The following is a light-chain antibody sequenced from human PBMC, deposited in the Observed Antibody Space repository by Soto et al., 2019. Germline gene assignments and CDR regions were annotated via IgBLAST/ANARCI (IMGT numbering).Light chain of an antibody. CDR3: QQSYSTPVT. J-gene: IGKJ1*01. Sequence: DIQITQSTSSLSASVGDRVTIPCRANQSISTYLNWYQQKPGQAPKPLIYKASTLQSGVPSRFSGSGSGTDFTLTISSLQPEDFATYYCQQSYSTPVTFGQGTKVDIK. CDR1: QSISTY. V-gene: IGKV1-39*01. CDR2: KAS.